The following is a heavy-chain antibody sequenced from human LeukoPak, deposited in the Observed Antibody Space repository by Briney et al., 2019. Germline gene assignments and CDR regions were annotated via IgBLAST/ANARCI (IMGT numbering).Heavy chain of an antibody. V-gene: IGHV4-34*01. CDR3: ARARVITHDFDY. J-gene: IGHJ4*02. CDR2: INHSGST. CDR1: GGSFSGYY. Sequence: SETLSLTCAVYGGSFSGYYWSWIRQPPGKGLEWIGEINHSGSTNYNPSLKSRVTISVDTSKNQFSLKLSSVTAADTAVYYCARARVITHDFDYWGQGTLVTVSS. D-gene: IGHD4-17*01.